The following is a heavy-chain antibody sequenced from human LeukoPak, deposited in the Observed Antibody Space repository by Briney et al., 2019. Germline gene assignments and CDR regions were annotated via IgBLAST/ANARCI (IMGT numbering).Heavy chain of an antibody. D-gene: IGHD3-10*01. CDR2: INHSGST. CDR3: ASLIGGSGSPSIDD. J-gene: IGHJ4*02. CDR1: GGSFSGYY. Sequence: SETLSLTCAVYGGSFSGYYWSWIRQPPGKGLEWIGEINHSGSTNYNPSLKSRVTISVDTSKNQFSLKLSSVTAADTAVYYCASLIGGSGSPSIDDRGQGTLVTVSS. V-gene: IGHV4-34*01.